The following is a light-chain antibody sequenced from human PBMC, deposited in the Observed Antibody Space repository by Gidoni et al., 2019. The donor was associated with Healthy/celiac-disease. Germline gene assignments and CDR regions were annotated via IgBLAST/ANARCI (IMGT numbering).Light chain of an antibody. CDR1: SSDVGGYNY. CDR2: EVS. CDR3: SSYTSSSTSPYV. J-gene: IGLJ1*01. V-gene: IGLV2-14*01. Sequence: QSALTQPASVSWSPGQSITISCTGTSSDVGGYNYVSWYQQHPGKAPKLMIYEVSNRPSGVSNRFSGSKSGNTASLTISVLQAEDEADYYCSSYTSSSTSPYVFGTGTKVTVL.